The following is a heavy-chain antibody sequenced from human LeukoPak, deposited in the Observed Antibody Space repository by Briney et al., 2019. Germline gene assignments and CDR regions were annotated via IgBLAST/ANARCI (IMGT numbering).Heavy chain of an antibody. D-gene: IGHD1-26*01. J-gene: IGHJ4*02. Sequence: SQTLSLTCTVSGGSISSGNFYWSWIRQPAGKGLEWIGRIYTSGSTDYNPSLKSRVTISVDTSKNQFSLKLSSVTAADTAVYYCARGRATPGSGLGYWGQGTLVTVSS. V-gene: IGHV4-61*02. CDR2: IYTSGST. CDR1: GGSISSGNFY. CDR3: ARGRATPGSGLGY.